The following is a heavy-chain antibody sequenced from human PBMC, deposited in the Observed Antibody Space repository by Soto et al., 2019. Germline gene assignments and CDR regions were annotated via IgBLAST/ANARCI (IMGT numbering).Heavy chain of an antibody. V-gene: IGHV3-74*01. J-gene: IGHJ4*02. D-gene: IGHD2-21*01. CDR3: ARGTLTSIDMVAY. Sequence: PGGSLRLSCAASGFTISSYWMHWVRQGPGKGLVWVSRISGAGTRTNYADSVRGRFTVSRDNAKNTLYLQINSLTAEDTAVYYCARGTLTSIDMVAYWGQGTRVTVSS. CDR2: ISGAGTRT. CDR1: GFTISSYW.